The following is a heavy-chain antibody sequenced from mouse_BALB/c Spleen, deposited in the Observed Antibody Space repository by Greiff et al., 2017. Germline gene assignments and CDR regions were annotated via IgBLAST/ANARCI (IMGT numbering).Heavy chain of an antibody. CDR3: ARRGNTMTATGGHYFDY. D-gene: IGHD2-4*01. V-gene: IGHV1-14*01. CDR2: INPYNDGT. Sequence: EVKLLESGPELVKPGASVKMSCKASGYTFTSYVMHWVKQKPGQGLEWIGYINPYNDGTKYNEKFKGKATLTSDKSSSTAYMELSSLTSADSAVYYCARRGNTMTATGGHYFDYWGQGTTLTVSS. J-gene: IGHJ2*01. CDR1: GYTFTSYV.